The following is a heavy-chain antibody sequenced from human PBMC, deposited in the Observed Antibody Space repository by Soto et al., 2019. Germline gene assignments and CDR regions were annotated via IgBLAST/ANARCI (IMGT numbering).Heavy chain of an antibody. CDR2: IYYSGST. Sequence: PSETLSLTCTVSGGSISSGGYYWSWIRQHPGKGLEWIGYIYYSGSTYYNPSLKSRVTISVDTSKNQFSLKLSSVTAADTAVYYCARSRDGYNSVFVYWCQGTLFTVSS. CDR3: ARSRDGYNSVFVY. J-gene: IGHJ4*02. D-gene: IGHD1-1*01. CDR1: GGSISSGGYY. V-gene: IGHV4-31*03.